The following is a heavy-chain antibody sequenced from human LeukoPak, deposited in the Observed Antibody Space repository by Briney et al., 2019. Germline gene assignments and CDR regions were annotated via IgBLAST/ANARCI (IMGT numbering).Heavy chain of an antibody. CDR2: LYSDGNT. Sequence: PGGSLTLSCAASGFTVITNDMTWVRHAPGKGLEWLSVLYSDGNTKYADSVQGRFTISRDNSKNTLYLEMNSLSPDDTAVYYCARGVEPLAANSLAYWGQGTLVTVSS. D-gene: IGHD1-14*01. J-gene: IGHJ4*02. CDR3: ARGVEPLAANSLAY. V-gene: IGHV3-53*01. CDR1: GFTVITND.